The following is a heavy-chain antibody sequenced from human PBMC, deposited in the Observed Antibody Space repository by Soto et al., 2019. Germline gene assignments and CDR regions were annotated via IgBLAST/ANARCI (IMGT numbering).Heavy chain of an antibody. CDR2: INSDGTDS. D-gene: IGHD3-22*01. Sequence: GGSLRLSCAAAGFDFEDFAMHWVRQAPGKGLEWASLINSDGTDSYYMDSVRGRFTISRDNGKNSLYLQMDRLRPEDTAFYFCAKALYYYDSSPLDHWGQGTLVPVSS. CDR1: GFDFEDFA. J-gene: IGHJ4*02. CDR3: AKALYYYDSSPLDH. V-gene: IGHV3-43D*04.